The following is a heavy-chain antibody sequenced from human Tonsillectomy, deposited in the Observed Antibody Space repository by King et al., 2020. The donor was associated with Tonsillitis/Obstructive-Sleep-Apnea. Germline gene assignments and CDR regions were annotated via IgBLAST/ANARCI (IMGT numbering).Heavy chain of an antibody. D-gene: IGHD3-9*01. V-gene: IGHV4-34*01. CDR3: AREAYDLLTGGRKFDY. J-gene: IGHJ4*02. CDR1: GVSFSGYY. Sequence: VQLQQWGAGLLKPSETLSLTCAVYGVSFSGYYWSWIRQPPGKGLEWIGEINHSGSTNYNPSLKSRVTISVDTSKNQFSLKLSSVTAADTAVYYCAREAYDLLTGGRKFDYWGQGTLVTVSS. CDR2: INHSGST.